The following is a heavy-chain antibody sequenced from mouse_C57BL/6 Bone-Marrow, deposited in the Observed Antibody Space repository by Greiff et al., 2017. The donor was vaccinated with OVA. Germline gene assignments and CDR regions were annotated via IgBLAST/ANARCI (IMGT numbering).Heavy chain of an antibody. CDR3: ARGGTSPFAY. J-gene: IGHJ3*01. Sequence: EVQGVESGPELVKPGASVKISCKASGYSFTGYYMNWVKQSPEKSLEWIGEINPSTGGTTYNQKFKAKATLTVDKSSSTAYMQLKSLTSEYSAVYYCARGGTSPFAYWGQGTLVTVSA. V-gene: IGHV1-42*01. D-gene: IGHD4-1*01. CDR1: GYSFTGYY. CDR2: INPSTGGT.